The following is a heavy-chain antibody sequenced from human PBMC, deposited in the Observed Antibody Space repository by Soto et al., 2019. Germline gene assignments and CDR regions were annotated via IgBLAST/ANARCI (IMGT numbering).Heavy chain of an antibody. CDR1: GFTFRTYG. J-gene: IGHJ6*02. CDR2: IWYDGSNK. CDR3: ARDFVRQSSSGMDV. Sequence: RGALRHSYAGSGFTFRTYGMHWVRHAPGKGLEWVAVIWYDGSNKYYADSVKGRFTISRDNSKNTLYLQMNSLRAEDTAVYYCARDFVRQSSSGMDVWGQGTTVTVSS. D-gene: IGHD3-3*01. V-gene: IGHV3-33*01.